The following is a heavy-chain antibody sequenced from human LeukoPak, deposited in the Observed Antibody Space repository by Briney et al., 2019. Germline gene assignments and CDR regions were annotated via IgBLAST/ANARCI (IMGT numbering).Heavy chain of an antibody. Sequence: GASVKVSCKASGGTFSSYAISWVRQAPGQGLEWMGWINTNTGNPTYAQGFTGRFVFSLDTSVSTAYLQISSLKAEDTAVYYCALYGSARRAFDIWGQGTMVTVSS. CDR1: GGTFSSYA. V-gene: IGHV7-4-1*02. J-gene: IGHJ3*02. CDR2: INTNTGNP. D-gene: IGHD3-10*01. CDR3: ALYGSARRAFDI.